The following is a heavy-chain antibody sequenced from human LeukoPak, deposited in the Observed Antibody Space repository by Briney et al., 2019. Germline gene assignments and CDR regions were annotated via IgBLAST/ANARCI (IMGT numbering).Heavy chain of an antibody. D-gene: IGHD4-17*01. V-gene: IGHV4-39*07. CDR1: GGSISSSSYY. CDR3: ARVLTTATTWFDP. CDR2: IYYSGST. Sequence: SETLSLTCTVSGGSISSSSYYWGWIRQPPGKGLEWIGSIYYSGSTYYNPSLKSRVTISVDTSKNQFSLKLSSVTAADTAVYYCARVLTTATTWFDPWGQGTLVTVSS. J-gene: IGHJ5*02.